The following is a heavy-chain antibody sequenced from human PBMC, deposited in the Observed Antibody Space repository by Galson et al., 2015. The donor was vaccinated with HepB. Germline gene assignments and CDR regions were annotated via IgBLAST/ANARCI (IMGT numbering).Heavy chain of an antibody. J-gene: IGHJ4*02. CDR2: ISSSSSYI. D-gene: IGHD1-26*01. CDR3: ARQGGRSYRQYYFDY. V-gene: IGHV3-21*01. CDR1: GFTISNYA. Sequence: SLRLSCAASGFTISNYAMSWVRQAPGKGLEWVSSISSSSSYIYYADSVKGRFTISRDNAKNSLYLQMNSLRAEDTAVYYCARQGGRSYRQYYFDYWGQGTLVTVSS.